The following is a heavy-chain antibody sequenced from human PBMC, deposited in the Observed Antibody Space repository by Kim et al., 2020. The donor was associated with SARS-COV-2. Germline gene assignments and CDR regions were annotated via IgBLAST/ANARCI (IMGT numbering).Heavy chain of an antibody. CDR3: AKSRERLRYFDWYDY. J-gene: IGHJ4*02. V-gene: IGHV3-23*01. Sequence: GGSLRLSCAASGFTFGSYAMSWVRQAPGKGLEWVSAISGSGGSTYYADSVKGRFTISRDNSKNTLYLQMNSLRAEDTAVYYCAKSRERLRYFDWYDYWGQGTLVTVSS. D-gene: IGHD3-9*01. CDR1: GFTFGSYA. CDR2: ISGSGGST.